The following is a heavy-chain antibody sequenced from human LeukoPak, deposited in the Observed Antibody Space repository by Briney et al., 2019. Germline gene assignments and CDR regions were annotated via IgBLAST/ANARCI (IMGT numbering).Heavy chain of an antibody. Sequence: SQTLSLTCTVSGGSISSGGYYWSWIRQHPGKGLEWIGYIYYSGSTYYNPSLKSRVTISADTSKNQFSLKLSSVTAADTAVYYCARDSPDTSFDYWGQGTLVTVSS. J-gene: IGHJ4*02. V-gene: IGHV4-31*03. CDR2: IYYSGST. CDR1: GGSISSGGYY. CDR3: ARDSPDTSFDY.